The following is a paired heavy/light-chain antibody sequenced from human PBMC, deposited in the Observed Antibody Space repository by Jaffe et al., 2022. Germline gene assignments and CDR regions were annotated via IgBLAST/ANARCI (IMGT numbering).Light chain of an antibody. CDR1: SSDVGSYNF. V-gene: IGLV2-23*01. Sequence: QSALTQPASVSGSPGQSITISCTGTSSDVGSYNFVSWYQQHPGKAPKLMIYEGTRRPSGVSSRFSGSKSGNTASLTISGLQAEDEADYYCCSYAGSNTLVFGGGTKLTVL. J-gene: IGLJ2*01. CDR3: CSYAGSNTLV. CDR2: EGT.
Heavy chain of an antibody. J-gene: IGHJ4*02. V-gene: IGHV4-59*13. CDR1: GGSLSSYY. CDR3: ACQRDGYNYYYFDY. CDR2: IYYSGST. D-gene: IGHD5-12*01. Sequence: QVQLQESGPGLVKPSETLSLTCTVSGGSLSSYYWTWIRQPPGKGLEWIGYIYYSGSTSYNPSLKSRVTVSVDTSKNQFSLKLSSVTAADTAVYYCACQRDGYNYYYFDYWGQGTLVTVSS.